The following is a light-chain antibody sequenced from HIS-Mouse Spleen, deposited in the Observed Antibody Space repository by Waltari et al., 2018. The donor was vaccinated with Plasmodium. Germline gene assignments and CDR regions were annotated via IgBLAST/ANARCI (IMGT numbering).Light chain of an antibody. Sequence: SYELTQPPSVSVSPGQTARITCSGDALQKKYAYWYQQNSCQAPVLVIYEDRKRPSGIPERFSGSSSGTMATLTISGAQVEDEADYYCYSTDSSGNHRVFGGGTKLTVL. V-gene: IGLV3-10*01. CDR2: EDR. CDR1: ALQKKY. J-gene: IGLJ3*02. CDR3: YSTDSSGNHRV.